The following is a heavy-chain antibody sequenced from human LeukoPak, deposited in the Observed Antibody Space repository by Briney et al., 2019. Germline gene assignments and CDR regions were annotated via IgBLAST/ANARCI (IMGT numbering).Heavy chain of an antibody. D-gene: IGHD3-10*01. J-gene: IGHJ4*02. CDR3: AKDIGSYYYGSGSYPDY. Sequence: PGGSLRLSCAASGFTFDDYAMHWVRQAPGKGLEWVSLISGDGDSTYYADSVKGRFTISRDNSKNSLYLQMNSLRTEDTALYYCAKDIGSYYYGSGSYPDYWGQGTLVTVSS. V-gene: IGHV3-43*02. CDR1: GFTFDDYA. CDR2: ISGDGDST.